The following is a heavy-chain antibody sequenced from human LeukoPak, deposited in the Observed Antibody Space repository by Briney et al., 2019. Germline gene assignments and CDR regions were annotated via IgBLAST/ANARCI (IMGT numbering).Heavy chain of an antibody. CDR1: GGSINNYY. Sequence: SETLSLTCTVSGGSINNYYWSWVRQPPGKGLEWIGYFFSSGTTNYNPSLESRVTISVDLSRNLLSLRLSSVTAADAAVYYCARESTIVGVTTGDAFDIWGQGKMVTVSS. J-gene: IGHJ3*02. D-gene: IGHD4-17*01. CDR2: FFSSGTT. CDR3: ARESTIVGVTTGDAFDI. V-gene: IGHV4-59*01.